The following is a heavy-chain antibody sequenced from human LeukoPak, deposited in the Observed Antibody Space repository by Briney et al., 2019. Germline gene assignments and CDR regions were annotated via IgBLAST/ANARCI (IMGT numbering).Heavy chain of an antibody. CDR1: GFTFSDYY. V-gene: IGHV3-11*04. J-gene: IGHJ5*02. CDR2: ISSTGSTI. CDR3: ARGPYCSGGSCYLFDP. Sequence: GGSLRLSCAASGFTFSDYYMSWIRQAPGKGLEWLSYISSTGSTIYYADSVKGRFTISRDSAKNSLYLQMNSLRAEDTAVYYCARGPYCSGGSCYLFDPWGQGTLVTVSS. D-gene: IGHD2-15*01.